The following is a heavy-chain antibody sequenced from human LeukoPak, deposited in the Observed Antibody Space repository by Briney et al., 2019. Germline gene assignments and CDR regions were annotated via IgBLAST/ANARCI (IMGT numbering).Heavy chain of an antibody. CDR2: VYNSGST. CDR1: GGSIKSYY. Sequence: SETLSLTCTVSGGSIKSYYWTWIRQPPGKGLEWIANVYNSGSTNYNPSLKSRVTISVDMFKNQFSLKLTSVTAADTAVYYCARLRSGMDVWGQGTTVTVSS. J-gene: IGHJ6*02. V-gene: IGHV4-59*01. CDR3: ARLRSGMDV.